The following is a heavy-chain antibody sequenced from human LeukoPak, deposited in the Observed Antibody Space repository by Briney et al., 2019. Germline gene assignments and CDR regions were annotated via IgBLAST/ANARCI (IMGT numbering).Heavy chain of an antibody. CDR2: INCNTGAP. D-gene: IGHD6-6*01. CDR3: ARGLVREPVDY. Sequence: ASVKVSCKASGYTFSNYAINWVRQAPGQGLEWMGWINCNTGAPTYAQGFTGRFVFSLDTSVSTAYLQISSLKAEDTAVYYCARGLVREPVDYWGQGTLVTVSS. J-gene: IGHJ4*02. V-gene: IGHV7-4-1*02. CDR1: GYTFSNYA.